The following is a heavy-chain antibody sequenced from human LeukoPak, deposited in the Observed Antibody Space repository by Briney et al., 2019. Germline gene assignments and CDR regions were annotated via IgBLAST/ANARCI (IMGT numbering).Heavy chain of an antibody. CDR3: ARAPLWHVTAENAFDI. V-gene: IGHV1-18*01. D-gene: IGHD2-21*02. CDR1: GGTFSSYA. J-gene: IGHJ3*02. CDR2: ISAYNGNT. Sequence: ASVKVSCKASGGTFSSYAISWVRQAPGQGLEWMGWISAYNGNTNYAQKLQGRVTMTTHTSTSTAYMELRSLRSDDTAIYYCARAPLWHVTAENAFDIWGQGTMVTVSS.